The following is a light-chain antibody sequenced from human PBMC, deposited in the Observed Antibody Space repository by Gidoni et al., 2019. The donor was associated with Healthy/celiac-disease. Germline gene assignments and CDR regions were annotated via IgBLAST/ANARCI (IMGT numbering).Light chain of an antibody. CDR3: QQYGSSPRYT. V-gene: IGKV3-20*01. Sequence: DNVLTQSPGTLSLSPGERATLSCRASQSVSSSYLAWYQQKPGQAPRLLIYGASSRATGLPDRFSGSGSGTDFTLTISRLEPEDFAVYYCQQYGSSPRYTFGQGTKLEIK. CDR1: QSVSSSY. J-gene: IGKJ2*01. CDR2: GAS.